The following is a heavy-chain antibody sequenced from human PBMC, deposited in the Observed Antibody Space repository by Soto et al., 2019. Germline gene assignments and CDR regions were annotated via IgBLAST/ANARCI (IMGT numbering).Heavy chain of an antibody. CDR3: AGYKVAYGMDV. V-gene: IGHV1-58*02. CDR1: GFTLTISA. J-gene: IGHJ6*02. CDR2: IVVGSGNT. D-gene: IGHD5-12*01. Sequence: ASLKVSCKASGFTLTISAMQWVRQARGQRLEWIGWIVVGSGNTNYAQKFQERVTITRDMSTSTAYMELSSLRSEDTAVYYCAGYKVAYGMDVWGQGTTVTVSS.